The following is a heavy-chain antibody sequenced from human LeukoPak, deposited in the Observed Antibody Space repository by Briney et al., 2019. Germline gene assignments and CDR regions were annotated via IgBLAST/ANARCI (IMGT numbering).Heavy chain of an antibody. CDR1: GFTSSSYG. J-gene: IGHJ1*01. CDR3: AKVIGGWHGVEYFQH. D-gene: IGHD6-19*01. V-gene: IGHV3-30*02. Sequence: GGSLRLSCAASGFTSSSYGMHWVRQAPGKGLEWVAFIRYDGSNKYYADSVKGRFTISRDNSKNTLYLQMNSLRAEDTAVYYCAKVIGGWHGVEYFQHWGQGTLVTVSS. CDR2: IRYDGSNK.